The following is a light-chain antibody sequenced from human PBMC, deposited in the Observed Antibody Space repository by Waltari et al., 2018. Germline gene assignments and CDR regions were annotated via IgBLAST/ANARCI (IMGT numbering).Light chain of an antibody. V-gene: IGLV2-11*01. J-gene: IGLJ2*01. Sequence: QSALTQPRSVSGAPGQSVAIPCTGTTTAVGGYNYVPWYQPHPGKPPKLVIYDVTKRPQGVPDRFSGPKSGNTASLTISGLQADDEADYYCCSYAGPFGGGTKLTVL. CDR1: TTAVGGYNY. CDR3: CSYAGP. CDR2: DVT.